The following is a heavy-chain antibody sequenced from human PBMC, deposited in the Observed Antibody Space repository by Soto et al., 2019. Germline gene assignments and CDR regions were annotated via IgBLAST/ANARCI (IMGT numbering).Heavy chain of an antibody. CDR2: IYYSGST. V-gene: IGHV4-31*03. CDR1: GGSISSGGYY. J-gene: IGHJ4*02. CDR3: ARERIAAARFDY. Sequence: QVQLQESGPGLVKPSQTLSLTCTVSGGSISSGGYYWSWIRQHPGKGLEWSGYIYYSGSTYYNTSLKSRVTISVDTSKNQFSLKLSSVTAADTAVYYCARERIAAARFDYWGQGTLVTVSS. D-gene: IGHD6-13*01.